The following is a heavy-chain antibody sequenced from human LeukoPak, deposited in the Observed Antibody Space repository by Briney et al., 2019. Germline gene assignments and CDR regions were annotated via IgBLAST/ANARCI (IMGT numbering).Heavy chain of an antibody. J-gene: IGHJ1*01. CDR2: IIPIFGTA. V-gene: IGHV1-69*06. CDR3: ATVHNCSGGSCYWGYLQH. D-gene: IGHD2-15*01. Sequence: SVKVSCKASGGTFSSYAISWVRQAPGQGLEWMGGIIPIFGTANYAQKFQGRVTITADKSTSTAYMELSSLRSEDTAVYYCATVHNCSGGSCYWGYLQHWGQGTLVTVSS. CDR1: GGTFSSYA.